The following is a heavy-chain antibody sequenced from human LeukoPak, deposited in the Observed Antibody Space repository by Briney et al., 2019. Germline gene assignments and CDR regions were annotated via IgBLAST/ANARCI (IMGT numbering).Heavy chain of an antibody. CDR2: ISYDGSNK. CDR1: GFTFSSYG. CDR3: AKPQTRPTDYFDY. D-gene: IGHD4-17*01. J-gene: IGHJ4*02. Sequence: GTSLRLSCAASGFTFSSYGTHWGPHAPRKGVEWVAVISYDGSNKCYADYVKGRFTISRDNSKNTLYLQMNSLRAEDTAVYYCAKPQTRPTDYFDYWGQGTLVTVSS. V-gene: IGHV3-30*18.